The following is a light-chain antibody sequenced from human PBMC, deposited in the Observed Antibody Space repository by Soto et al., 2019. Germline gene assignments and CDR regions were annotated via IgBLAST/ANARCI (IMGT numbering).Light chain of an antibody. CDR3: QQCGSSPQT. CDR1: QSVSSNY. V-gene: IGKV3-20*01. CDR2: GAS. Sequence: EIVLTQSPGTLCLSPGERATLSCRASQSVSSNYLAWYQQKPGQAPRLLIYGASSRATGIPDRFSGSGSGTDFTLTVSRLEPEDFAVYYCQQCGSSPQTFGQGTEVEVK. J-gene: IGKJ1*01.